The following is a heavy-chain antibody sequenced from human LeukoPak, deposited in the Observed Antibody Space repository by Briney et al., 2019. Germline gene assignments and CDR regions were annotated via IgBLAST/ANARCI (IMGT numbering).Heavy chain of an antibody. D-gene: IGHD2-2*01. CDR3: ARDVVVPAAIDYYYYYMDV. V-gene: IGHV1-69*01. J-gene: IGHJ6*03. Sequence: GASVKVSCKASGGTFSSYAISWVRQAPGQGLEWMGWIIPIFGTANYAQKFQGRVTITADESTSTAYMELSSLRSEDTAVYYCARDVVVPAAIDYYYYYMDVWGKGTTVTVSS. CDR1: GGTFSSYA. CDR2: IIPIFGTA.